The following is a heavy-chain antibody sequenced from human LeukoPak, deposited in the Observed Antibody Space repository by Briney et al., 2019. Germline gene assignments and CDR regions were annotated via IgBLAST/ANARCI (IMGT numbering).Heavy chain of an antibody. V-gene: IGHV4-34*01. CDR3: ARGQSLRYFTALDY. CDR2: IDHSGST. CDR1: GGSFSGYY. D-gene: IGHD3-9*01. Sequence: SETLSLTCAVYGGSFSGYYWSWIRQPPGKGLEWIGEIDHSGSTNYNPSLKSRVTISVDTSKNQFSLKLSSVTAADTAVYYCARGQSLRYFTALDYWGQGTLVTVSS. J-gene: IGHJ4*02.